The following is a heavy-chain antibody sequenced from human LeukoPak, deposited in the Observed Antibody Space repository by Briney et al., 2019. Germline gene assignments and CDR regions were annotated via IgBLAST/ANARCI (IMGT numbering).Heavy chain of an antibody. Sequence: ASVKVSCKASGGTFSSYAISWVRQAPGQGLEWMGSIYPGDSDTTYDPSFQGQVTISADKSISTAYLQWNSLKASDTAMYYCALGVAGRFAFWGQGTLVTVSS. CDR3: ALGVAGRFAF. D-gene: IGHD6-19*01. CDR2: IYPGDSDT. J-gene: IGHJ4*02. CDR1: GGTFSSYA. V-gene: IGHV5-51*01.